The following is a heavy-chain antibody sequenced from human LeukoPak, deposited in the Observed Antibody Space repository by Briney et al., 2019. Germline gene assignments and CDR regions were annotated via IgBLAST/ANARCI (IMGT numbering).Heavy chain of an antibody. CDR2: ISAYNGNT. CDR3: ARDGRYDSSGYPRY. V-gene: IGHV1-18*01. CDR1: GYTFTSYG. Sequence: RASVTVSCKASGYTFTSYGISWVRQAPGQGLEWMGWISAYNGNTNYAQKLQGRVTMTTDTSTSTAYMELRSLRSDDTAVYYCARDGRYDSSGYPRYWGQGTLVTVSS. J-gene: IGHJ4*02. D-gene: IGHD3-22*01.